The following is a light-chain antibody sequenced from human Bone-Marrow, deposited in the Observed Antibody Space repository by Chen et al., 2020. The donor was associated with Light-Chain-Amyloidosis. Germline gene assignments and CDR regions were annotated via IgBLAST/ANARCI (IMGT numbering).Light chain of an antibody. Sequence: SYVLTQPSSVSVAPGQTATIACVGNNIGSTSVHWYQQTPGQAPLLVVYDDSDRPSGIPGRLCGSTSGNPATLTISRVEAGDEADYYCQVWERSRDRPVFGGGTKLTVL. V-gene: IGLV3-21*02. CDR3: QVWERSRDRPV. CDR2: DDS. CDR1: NIGSTS. J-gene: IGLJ3*02.